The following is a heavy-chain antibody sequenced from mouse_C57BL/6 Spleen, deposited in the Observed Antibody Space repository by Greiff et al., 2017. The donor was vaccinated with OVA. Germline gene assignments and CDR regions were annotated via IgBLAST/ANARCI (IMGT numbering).Heavy chain of an antibody. D-gene: IGHD2-1*01. CDR3: ARGKIYDGNPSYWYFDV. Sequence: QVQLQQSGAELMKPGASVKLSCKATGYTFTGYWIEWVKQRPGHGLEWIGEILPGSGSTNYNEKFKGKATFTADTSSNTAYMQLSSLTTENSAIXYCARGKIYDGNPSYWYFDVWGTGTTLTVSS. CDR2: ILPGSGST. V-gene: IGHV1-9*01. CDR1: GYTFTGYW. J-gene: IGHJ1*03.